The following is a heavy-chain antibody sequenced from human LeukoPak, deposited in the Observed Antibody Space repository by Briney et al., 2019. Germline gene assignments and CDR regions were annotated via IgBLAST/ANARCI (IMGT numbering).Heavy chain of an antibody. Sequence: PSETLSLTCTVSGGSISSSSYYWGWIRQPPGKGLEWIGSIYYSGSTYYKPSLKSRVTISVDTSKNQFSLKLSSVTAADTAVYYCARQEVGSYSSDYWGQGTLVTVSS. CDR1: GGSISSSSYY. D-gene: IGHD1-26*01. CDR3: ARQEVGSYSSDY. J-gene: IGHJ4*02. V-gene: IGHV4-39*01. CDR2: IYYSGST.